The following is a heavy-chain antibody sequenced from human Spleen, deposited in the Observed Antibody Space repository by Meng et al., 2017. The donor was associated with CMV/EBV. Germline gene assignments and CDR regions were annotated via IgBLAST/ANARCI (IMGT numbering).Heavy chain of an antibody. CDR3: AKEVILRFLEWTSMDV. D-gene: IGHD3-3*01. CDR2: IRYDGSNK. V-gene: IGHV3-30*02. CDR1: GFTFSSYG. J-gene: IGHJ6*02. Sequence: GESLKISCAASGFTFSSYGMHWVRQAPGKGLEWVAFIRYDGSNKYYADSVKGRFTISRDNSKNTLYLQMNSLRAEDTAVYYCAKEVILRFLEWTSMDVWGQGTTVTVSS.